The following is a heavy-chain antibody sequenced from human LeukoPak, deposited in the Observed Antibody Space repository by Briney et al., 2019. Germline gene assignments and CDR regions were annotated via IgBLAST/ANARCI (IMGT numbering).Heavy chain of an antibody. Sequence: GGSLRLSCAASGFTFSSYSMNWVRQAPGKGLEWVSYISSSSSTIYYADSVKGRFTISRDNAKNSLYLQMNSLRAEDTAVYYCARDHNWNYVAGYFDYWGQGTLVTVSS. J-gene: IGHJ4*02. D-gene: IGHD1-7*01. CDR2: ISSSSSTI. CDR1: GFTFSSYS. CDR3: ARDHNWNYVAGYFDY. V-gene: IGHV3-48*01.